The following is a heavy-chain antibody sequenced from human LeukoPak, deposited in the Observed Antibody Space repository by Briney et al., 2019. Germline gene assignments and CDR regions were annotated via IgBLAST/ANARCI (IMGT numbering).Heavy chain of an antibody. D-gene: IGHD1-26*01. CDR2: VNSDASST. CDR3: ARYQGGALDF. V-gene: IGHV3-74*01. Sequence: QTGGSLRLSCAASGFTFSPYWMHWVRQAPGKGLVWVSRVNSDASSTIYADSVEGRFTISRDNAKNTLYLQMNSLRAEDTAVYYCARYQGGALDFWGQGTLVTVSS. J-gene: IGHJ4*02. CDR1: GFTFSPYW.